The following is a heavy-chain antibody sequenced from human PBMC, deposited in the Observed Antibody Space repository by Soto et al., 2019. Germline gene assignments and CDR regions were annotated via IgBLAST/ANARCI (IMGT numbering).Heavy chain of an antibody. J-gene: IGHJ4*02. CDR1: EGTFNSYA. Sequence: QAQVVQSGAEVRKPGSSVKLSCKASEGTFNSYAIAGVRQAPGQGLEWMGGIIPYYNTLNYAQKFQDRVKITADDSTNTVYMELSSLRSDDTAVYFCASGASRWYPYYFDSWAQGTLVTVSS. CDR3: ASGASRWYPYYFDS. D-gene: IGHD6-13*01. CDR2: IIPYYNTL. V-gene: IGHV1-69*01.